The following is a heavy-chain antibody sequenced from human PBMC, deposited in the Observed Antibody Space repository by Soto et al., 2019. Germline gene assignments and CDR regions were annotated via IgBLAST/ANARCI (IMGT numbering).Heavy chain of an antibody. CDR2: IRDDGSAT. Sequence: QVQLVESGGGVVQPGGSRRLSCEASRFSFSDYGMHWVRQAPGKGLEWVALIRDDGSATYYSDSVKGRLAISRDNSKNTLYLQMNRLRAEDTAVYYCATSTLTDAFDIWGQGTMVSVSS. J-gene: IGHJ3*02. CDR3: ATSTLTDAFDI. V-gene: IGHV3-30*02. D-gene: IGHD2-15*01. CDR1: RFSFSDYG.